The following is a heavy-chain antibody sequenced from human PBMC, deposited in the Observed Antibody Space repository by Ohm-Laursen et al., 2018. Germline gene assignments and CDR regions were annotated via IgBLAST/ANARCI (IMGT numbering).Heavy chain of an antibody. V-gene: IGHV1-8*01. J-gene: IGHJ6*02. Sequence: ASVKVSCKASGYTFTSYDINWVRQATGQGLEWMGWMNPNSGNTGYAQKFQGRVTMTRNTSISTAYMELSSLRSEDTAVYYCAGPLTVDHYYYYGMDVWGQGTTVTVSS. CDR3: AGPLTVDHYYYYGMDV. CDR1: GYTFTSYD. D-gene: IGHD4-23*01. CDR2: MNPNSGNT.